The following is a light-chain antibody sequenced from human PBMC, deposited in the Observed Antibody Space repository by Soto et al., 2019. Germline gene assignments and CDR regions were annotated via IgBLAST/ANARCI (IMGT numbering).Light chain of an antibody. CDR1: QSISRS. CDR2: DAS. Sequence: DIQMTQSPSTLSASVGDRVTITCRASQSISRSLAWYQQKPGKAPNLLIYDASSLEGGVPSRFSGSGFGTEFTLTITTLQPADFATNYCQQYSDFLISFGPGTTVDFK. V-gene: IGKV1-5*01. CDR3: QQYSDFLIS. J-gene: IGKJ3*01.